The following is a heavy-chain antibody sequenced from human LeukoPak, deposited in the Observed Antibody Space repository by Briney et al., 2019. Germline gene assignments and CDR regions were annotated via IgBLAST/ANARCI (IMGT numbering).Heavy chain of an antibody. Sequence: PSETLSLTCAVSGGSISSSNWWSWVRQPPGKGLEWIGEIYHSGSTNYNPSLKSRVTISVDKSKNQFSLKLSSVTAADTAVYYCAVLESPNFRDDYWGQGTLVTVSS. CDR2: IYHSGST. V-gene: IGHV4-4*02. CDR1: GGSISSSNW. D-gene: IGHD1-1*01. CDR3: AVLESPNFRDDY. J-gene: IGHJ4*02.